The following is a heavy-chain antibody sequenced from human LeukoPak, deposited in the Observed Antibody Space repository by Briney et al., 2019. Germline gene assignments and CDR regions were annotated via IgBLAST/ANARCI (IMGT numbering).Heavy chain of an antibody. J-gene: IGHJ4*02. CDR1: GGSVSSGSYY. D-gene: IGHD5-18*01. V-gene: IGHV4-61*01. CDR3: ARAPYGYGWD. Sequence: SETLSLTCTVSGGSVSSGSYYWSWIRQPPGKGLEWIGYIYYSGSTNYNPSLKSRVTISVDTSKNQFSLKLSSVTAADTAVYYCARAPYGYGWDWGQGTLVTVSS. CDR2: IYYSGST.